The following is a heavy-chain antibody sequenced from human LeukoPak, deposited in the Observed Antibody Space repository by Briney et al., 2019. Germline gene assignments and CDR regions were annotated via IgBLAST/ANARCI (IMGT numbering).Heavy chain of an antibody. D-gene: IGHD6-13*01. CDR3: ARRVSSRGDAFDI. V-gene: IGHV5-51*01. CDR1: GYSFTSYW. Sequence: GESLKISCKGSGYSFTSYWIGWVRQMPGKGLEWVGIIYPGDSDTRYSPSFQGQVTISADKSISTAYLQWSSLKASDTAMYYCARRVSSRGDAFDIWGQGTMVTVSS. J-gene: IGHJ3*02. CDR2: IYPGDSDT.